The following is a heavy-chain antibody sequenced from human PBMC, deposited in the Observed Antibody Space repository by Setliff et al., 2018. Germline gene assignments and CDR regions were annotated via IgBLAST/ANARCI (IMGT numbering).Heavy chain of an antibody. V-gene: IGHV1-8*03. CDR1: GYTFINYE. Sequence: ASVKVSCKASGYTFINYEINWVRQATGQGLEWMGGMNPNNGNTGYAQKFQGRVTITTDESTSTAYMELSSLRSDDTAVYYCARDSQPQPPARGYSLAAYYWGQGTLVTVSS. D-gene: IGHD5-18*01. J-gene: IGHJ4*02. CDR3: ARDSQPQPPARGYSLAAYY. CDR2: MNPNNGNT.